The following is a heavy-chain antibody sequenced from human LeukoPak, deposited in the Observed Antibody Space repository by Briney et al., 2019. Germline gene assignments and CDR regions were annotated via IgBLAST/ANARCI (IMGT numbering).Heavy chain of an antibody. CDR2: INPNSGGT. Sequence: ASVKVSCKASGYTFTSYYMHWVRQAPGQGLEWMGWINPNSGGTNYAQKFQGRVTMTRDTSISTAYMELSRLRSDDTAVYYCARISPEYSYGYGRSENFDYWGQGTLVTVSS. D-gene: IGHD5-18*01. CDR1: GYTFTSYY. V-gene: IGHV1-2*02. J-gene: IGHJ4*02. CDR3: ARISPEYSYGYGRSENFDY.